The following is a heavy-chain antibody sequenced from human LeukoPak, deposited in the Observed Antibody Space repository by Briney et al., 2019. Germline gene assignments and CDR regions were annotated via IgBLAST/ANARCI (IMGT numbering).Heavy chain of an antibody. J-gene: IGHJ4*02. Sequence: KPSETLSLTCAVSAGSISSSSHYWGWIGQPPGKGLEWIGSIYYSGSTYYIPSLESRVTISVDTSKNQFSLKLSSVTAADTAVYYCARQGDSKMSSRFDYWGQGTLVTVSS. V-gene: IGHV4-39*01. CDR2: IYYSGST. CDR1: AGSISSSSHY. CDR3: ARQGDSKMSSRFDY. D-gene: IGHD3-22*01.